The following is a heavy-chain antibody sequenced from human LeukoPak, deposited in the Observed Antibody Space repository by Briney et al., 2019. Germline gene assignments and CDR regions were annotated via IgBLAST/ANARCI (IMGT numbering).Heavy chain of an antibody. Sequence: SETLSLTCTVSGASISSNFWSWVRQPPGKGLEWIGYMYYSGDTNYNPSLKGRVTISIDTSKNQFSLRLNSVTAADTAVYYCARIEGYCSGGSCYQTIDYWGQGTLVTVSS. CDR3: ARIEGYCSGGSCYQTIDY. J-gene: IGHJ4*02. D-gene: IGHD2-15*01. V-gene: IGHV4-59*01. CDR1: GASISSNF. CDR2: MYYSGDT.